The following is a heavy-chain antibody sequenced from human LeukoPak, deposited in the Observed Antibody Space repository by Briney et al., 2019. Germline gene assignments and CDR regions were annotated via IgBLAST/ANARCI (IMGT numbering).Heavy chain of an antibody. J-gene: IGHJ4*02. CDR1: GFTFDYYW. CDR2: IKDDGSEQ. V-gene: IGHV3-7*01. Sequence: GGSLRLSCAASGFTFDYYWMTWVRQAPGKGLEWVATIKDDGSEQFYVDSVKGRFTISRDNTQTSVYLHMNSLRVEDTAVYYCAMGATTLFDYWGQGTLVTVSS. D-gene: IGHD1-26*01. CDR3: AMGATTLFDY.